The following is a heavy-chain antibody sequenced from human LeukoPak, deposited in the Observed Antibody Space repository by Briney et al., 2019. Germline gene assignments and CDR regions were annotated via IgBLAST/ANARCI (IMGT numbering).Heavy chain of an antibody. Sequence: SETLSLTCTVSGGSISSYYWSWIRQPAGKGLEWIGRIYTSGSTNYNPSLKSRVTMSVDTSKNQFSLKLSSVTAADTAVYYCARTPPSYDDSSSYYYYYYYMDVWGKGTTVTISS. CDR1: GGSISSYY. CDR2: IYTSGST. V-gene: IGHV4-4*07. D-gene: IGHD3-22*01. J-gene: IGHJ6*03. CDR3: ARTPPSYDDSSSYYYYYYYMDV.